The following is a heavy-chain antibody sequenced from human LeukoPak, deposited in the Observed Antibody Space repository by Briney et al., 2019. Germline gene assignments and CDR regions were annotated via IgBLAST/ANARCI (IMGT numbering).Heavy chain of an antibody. D-gene: IGHD6-13*01. V-gene: IGHV1-18*01. CDR1: GYTFTSYG. Sequence: GASVKVSCKASGYTFTSYGISWVRQAPGQGLEWMGWISAYNGNTNYAQKLQGRVTMTTDTSTSTAYMELRSLRSGDTAVYYCARGRLDSSSWYGADAFDIWGQGTMVTVSS. CDR3: ARGRLDSSSWYGADAFDI. CDR2: ISAYNGNT. J-gene: IGHJ3*02.